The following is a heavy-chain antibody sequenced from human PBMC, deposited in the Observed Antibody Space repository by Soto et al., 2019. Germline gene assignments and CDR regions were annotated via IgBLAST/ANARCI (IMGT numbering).Heavy chain of an antibody. V-gene: IGHV3-48*02. CDR3: AEGGSRSGNGLDV. CDR1: GFTFSTYS. CDR2: ISSRSYTI. D-gene: IGHD3-16*01. Sequence: EVQLVESGGGLVQPGGSLRLSCAASGFTFSTYSMNWVRQAPGKGLEWVSYISSRSYTIYYVDSVKGRFTISRDNAKNLFLPQKDRPADEETALYYPAEGGSRSGNGLDVWGQGTTVTVSS. J-gene: IGHJ6*02.